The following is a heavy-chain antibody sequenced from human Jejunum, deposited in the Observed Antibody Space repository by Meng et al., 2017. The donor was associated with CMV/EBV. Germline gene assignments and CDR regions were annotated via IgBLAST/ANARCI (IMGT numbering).Heavy chain of an antibody. CDR1: GSTFRTSA. D-gene: IGHD1-1*01. CDR2: IVPMFDTS. Sequence: SCKASGSTFRTSALSWLRQAPGQGLEWMGGIVPMFDTSTYAQNFQGRVTITTDESTTTAYMDLTSLKSEDTAMYYCARGFANWNALDYWGQGTLVTVSS. V-gene: IGHV1-69*05. CDR3: ARGFANWNALDY. J-gene: IGHJ4*02.